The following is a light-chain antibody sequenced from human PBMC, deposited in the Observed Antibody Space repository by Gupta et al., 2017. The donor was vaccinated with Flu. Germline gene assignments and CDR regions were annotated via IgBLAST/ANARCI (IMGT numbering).Light chain of an antibody. CDR3: MIWYSGASSWV. CDR2: YKSDSDK. J-gene: IGLJ3*02. CDR1: SGINVGAYR. V-gene: IGLV5-45*02. Sequence: QAVLTQPSSLSASPGTSASLTCPLRSGINVGAYRIYWYQQRPGSPPQYLLGYKSDSDKQRGSGVPSRFSGYKDDSANAGMLVISGIQSEDEAEYFCMIWYSGASSWVFGGGTKLTVL.